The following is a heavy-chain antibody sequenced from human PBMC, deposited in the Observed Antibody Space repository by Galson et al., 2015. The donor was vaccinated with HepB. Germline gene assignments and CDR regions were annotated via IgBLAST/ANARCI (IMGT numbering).Heavy chain of an antibody. CDR3: AKVFPEKTDGWYRQALFYLDS. V-gene: IGHV3-23*01. CDR1: GFTFSYYA. Sequence: SLRLSCAASGFTFSYYAMSWVRQAPGKGLEWVSAITPSGDNTYSADSMKGRFTISRDNPQNTLFLQMNSLRADDTAIYFCAKVFPEKTDGWYRQALFYLDSWGQGTRVTVSS. J-gene: IGHJ4*02. D-gene: IGHD6-19*01. CDR2: ITPSGDNT.